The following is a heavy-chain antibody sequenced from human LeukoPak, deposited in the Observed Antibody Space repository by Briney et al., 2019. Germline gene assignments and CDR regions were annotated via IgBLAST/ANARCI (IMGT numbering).Heavy chain of an antibody. J-gene: IGHJ4*02. CDR2: INHSGST. CDR1: GGSFSGYY. Sequence: SETLSLTCAVYGGSFSGYYWSWIRQPPGKGLEWIGEINHSGSTNYNPSLKSRVTISADTPKNQFSLKLSSVTAADTAVYYCARGRLVSSQPFDYWGQGTLVTVSS. D-gene: IGHD6-6*01. V-gene: IGHV4-34*01. CDR3: ARGRLVSSQPFDY.